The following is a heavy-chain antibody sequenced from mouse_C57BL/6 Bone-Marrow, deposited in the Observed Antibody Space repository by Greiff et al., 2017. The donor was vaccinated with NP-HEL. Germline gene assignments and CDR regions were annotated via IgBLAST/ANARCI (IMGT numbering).Heavy chain of an antibody. CDR3: ARKVTTVVATPYYAMDY. CDR1: GFSLTSYA. CDR2: IWTGGGT. V-gene: IGHV2-9-1*01. Sequence: VKLVESGPGLVAPSQSLSITCTVSGFSLTSYAISWVRQPPGKGLEWLGVIWTGGGTNYNSALKSRLSISKDNSKSQVFLKMNSLQTDDTARYYCARKVTTVVATPYYAMDYWGQGTSVTVSS. D-gene: IGHD1-1*01. J-gene: IGHJ4*01.